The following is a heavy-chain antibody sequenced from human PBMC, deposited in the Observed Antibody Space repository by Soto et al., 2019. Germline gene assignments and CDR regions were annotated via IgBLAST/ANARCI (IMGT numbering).Heavy chain of an antibody. CDR3: ASSCTNGVCSKSYYYYGMDV. V-gene: IGHV5-51*01. CDR1: GYSFTSYW. D-gene: IGHD2-8*01. J-gene: IGHJ6*02. CDR2: IYPGDSDT. Sequence: GESLKISCKGSGYSFTSYWIGWVRQMPGKGLEWMGIIYPGDSDTRYSPSFQGQVTISADKSISTAYLQWSSLKASDTAMYYCASSCTNGVCSKSYYYYGMDVWGQGTTVTVSS.